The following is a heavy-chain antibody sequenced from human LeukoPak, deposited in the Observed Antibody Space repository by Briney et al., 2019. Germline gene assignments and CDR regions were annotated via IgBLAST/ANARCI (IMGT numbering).Heavy chain of an antibody. V-gene: IGHV4-39*02. CDR2: IYYSGST. CDR1: GGSISSSSYY. D-gene: IGHD6-13*01. Sequence: SETLSLTCTVSGGSISSSSYYWGWIRQPPGKGLEWIGSIYYSGSTYYNPSLKSRVTISVDTSKNQFSLKLSSVTAADTAVYYCARDALAAAGTKHWGQGTLVTVSS. CDR3: ARDALAAAGTKH. J-gene: IGHJ1*01.